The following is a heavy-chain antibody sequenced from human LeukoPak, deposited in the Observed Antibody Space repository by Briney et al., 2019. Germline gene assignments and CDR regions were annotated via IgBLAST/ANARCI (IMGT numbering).Heavy chain of an antibody. CDR1: GFTSSSYA. D-gene: IGHD6-19*01. CDR3: ARGRQWRGAFDI. J-gene: IGHJ3*02. Sequence: GGSLRLSCAASGFTSSSYAMHWVRQAPGKGLEWVAVISYDGSNKYYADSVKGRFTISRDSSKNTLYLQMNSLRAEDTAVYYCARGRQWRGAFDIWGQGTMVTVSS. CDR2: ISYDGSNK. V-gene: IGHV3-30*04.